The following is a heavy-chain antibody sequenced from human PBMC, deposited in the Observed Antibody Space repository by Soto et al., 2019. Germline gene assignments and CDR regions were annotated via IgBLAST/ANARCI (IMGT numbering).Heavy chain of an antibody. CDR2: FSSSSSYT. Sequence: GGSLRLSCAASGFTFSDYYMSWIRQAPGKGLERVSYFSSSSSYTNYADSVKGRFTISRDNAKNSLYLQMNSLRAEDTAVYYCARDSITMVRGAPAGLFDPWGQGTLVTVS. CDR3: ARDSITMVRGAPAGLFDP. V-gene: IGHV3-11*05. J-gene: IGHJ5*02. CDR1: GFTFSDYY. D-gene: IGHD3-10*01.